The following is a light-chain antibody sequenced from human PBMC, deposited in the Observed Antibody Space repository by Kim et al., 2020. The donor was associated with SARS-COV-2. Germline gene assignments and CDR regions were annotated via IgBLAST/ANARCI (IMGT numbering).Light chain of an antibody. Sequence: SPGERATLPCRASQSVSSNYLAWYQQKPGRAPRLLIYGASSRATGIPDRFSGSGSGTDFTLTITRLEPEDFAVYYCQQYSSSPATFGQGTKVDIK. CDR3: QQYSSSPAT. CDR1: QSVSSNY. CDR2: GAS. V-gene: IGKV3-20*01. J-gene: IGKJ1*01.